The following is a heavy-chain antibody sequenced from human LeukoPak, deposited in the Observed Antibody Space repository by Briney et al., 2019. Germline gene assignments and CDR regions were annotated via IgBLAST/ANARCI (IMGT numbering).Heavy chain of an antibody. CDR3: ARAARSGWSSYYYYYYYYMDV. Sequence: KSGGSLRLSCAASGFTFSSYSMNWVRQAPGKGLEWVSSISSSSSYIYYADSVKGRFTISRDNAKNSLYLQINSLRAEDTAVYYCARAARSGWSSYYYYYYYYMDVWGKGTTVTVSS. CDR1: GFTFSSYS. V-gene: IGHV3-21*01. J-gene: IGHJ6*03. CDR2: ISSSSSYI. D-gene: IGHD6-19*01.